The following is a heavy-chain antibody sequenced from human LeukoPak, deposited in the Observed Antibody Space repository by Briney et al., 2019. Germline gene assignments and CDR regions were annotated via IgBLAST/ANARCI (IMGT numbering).Heavy chain of an antibody. Sequence: SETLSLTCAVYGGSFSGYYWSWIRQPPGKGLEWIGEINHSGSTNYNPSLKSRVTISVDTSKNQFSLKLSSVTAADTAVYYCARIYYYDRSGYSTIYWYFDLWGRGTLVTVSS. CDR1: GGSFSGYY. CDR3: ARIYYYDRSGYSTIYWYFDL. V-gene: IGHV4-34*01. CDR2: INHSGST. J-gene: IGHJ2*01. D-gene: IGHD3-22*01.